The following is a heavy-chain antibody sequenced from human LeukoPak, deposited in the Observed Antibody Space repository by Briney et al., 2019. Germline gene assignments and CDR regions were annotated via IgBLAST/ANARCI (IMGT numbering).Heavy chain of an antibody. J-gene: IGHJ5*02. CDR3: APPPVAP. CDR1: GFTFSSYW. V-gene: IGHV3-7*01. D-gene: IGHD2-21*01. Sequence: GGSLRLSCAASGFTFSSYWMSWVRQAPGKGLEWVANIKEDGSEKYYVDPVKGRFTISRDNTKNSLYLQMSSLRAEDTAVYYCAPPPVAPCGQGTLVTVSS. CDR2: IKEDGSEK.